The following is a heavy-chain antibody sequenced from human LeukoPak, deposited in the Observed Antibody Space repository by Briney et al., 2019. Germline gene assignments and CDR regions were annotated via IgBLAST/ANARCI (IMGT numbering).Heavy chain of an antibody. CDR3: TRDHCSGDHCLSLDY. CDR2: IGAYNGDT. D-gene: IGHD2-15*01. V-gene: IGHV1-18*04. J-gene: IGHJ4*02. Sequence: GASVKDSCKRCGYTFTNFGLSGVRQAPGQGLEWMGWIGAYNGDTNYAQKFQGRVTMTTDTSTSTAYMDLMSLRSDDTAVYYCTRDHCSGDHCLSLDYWGQGTLVTVSS. CDR1: GYTFTNFG.